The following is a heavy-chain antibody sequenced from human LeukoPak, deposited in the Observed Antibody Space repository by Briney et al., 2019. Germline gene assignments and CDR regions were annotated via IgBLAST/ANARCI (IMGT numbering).Heavy chain of an antibody. Sequence: PSETLSLTCTVSGGSVSIGSYYWSWIRQPPGKGLEWIGYIYYSGSTNYNPSLKSRVTLSVDTSKNQFSLQLSSVTAADTAVYYCARGHRVTRRGGSYYSWFAPWGQGTLVTVSS. D-gene: IGHD1-26*01. J-gene: IGHJ5*02. CDR1: GGSVSIGSYY. CDR2: IYYSGST. V-gene: IGHV4-61*01. CDR3: ARGHRVTRRGGSYYSWFAP.